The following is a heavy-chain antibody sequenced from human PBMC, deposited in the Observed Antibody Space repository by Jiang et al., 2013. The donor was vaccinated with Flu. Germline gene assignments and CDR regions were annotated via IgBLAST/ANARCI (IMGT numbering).Heavy chain of an antibody. J-gene: IGHJ4*02. Sequence: GLVKPSETLSLTCTVSGGSINNNYWSWIRQSPEKGLEWIAYIHGDGTTNYNPSLKSRIAISKDTSKNQISLRLSSVTAADTAVYYCVRHAYCSADRRRCWAFDSWGQGPLVTVSS. CDR3: VRHAYCSADRRRCWAFDS. D-gene: IGHD2-15*01. CDR2: IHGDGTT. V-gene: IGHV4-59*08. CDR1: GGSINNNY.